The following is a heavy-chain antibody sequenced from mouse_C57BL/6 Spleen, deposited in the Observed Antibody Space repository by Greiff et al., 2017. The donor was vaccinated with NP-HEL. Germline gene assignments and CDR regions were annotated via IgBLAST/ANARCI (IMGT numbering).Heavy chain of an antibody. CDR1: GFTFSDYG. J-gene: IGHJ2*01. Sequence: EVKLMESGGGLVKPGGSLKLSCAASGFTFSDYGMHWVRQAPEKGLEWVAYISSGSSTIYYADTVKGRFTISRDNAKNTLFLQMTSLRSEDTAMYYCARGSGNLYYFDYWGQGTTLTVSS. CDR2: ISSGSSTI. D-gene: IGHD1-3*01. CDR3: ARGSGNLYYFDY. V-gene: IGHV5-17*01.